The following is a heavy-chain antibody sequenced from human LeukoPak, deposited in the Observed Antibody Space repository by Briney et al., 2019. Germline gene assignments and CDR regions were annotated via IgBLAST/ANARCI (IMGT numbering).Heavy chain of an antibody. CDR1: GGSISSSSYY. D-gene: IGHD2-2*01. V-gene: IGHV4-39*01. Sequence: SETLSLTCTVSGGSISSSSYYWGWIRQPPGKGLEWIGSIYYSGSTYYNPSLKSRVTISVDTSKNQFSLKLSSVTAADTAMYYCARGRIWWRSSTSCFDYWGQGTLVTVSS. J-gene: IGHJ4*02. CDR3: ARGRIWWRSSTSCFDY. CDR2: IYYSGST.